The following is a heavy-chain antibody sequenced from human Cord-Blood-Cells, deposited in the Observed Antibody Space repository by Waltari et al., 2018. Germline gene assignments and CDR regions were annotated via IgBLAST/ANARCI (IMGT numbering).Heavy chain of an antibody. CDR2: IDWDDDK. CDR3: ARTIDYDFWSGYFDY. V-gene: IGHV2-70*04. D-gene: IGHD3-3*01. J-gene: IGHJ4*02. CDR1: GFSLSTSGMR. Sequence: QVTLKESGPALVKPTQTLTLTCTFSGFSLSTSGMRVSWIRQPPGKALEWLARIDWDDDKFYSTSLKTSLTISKDTSKNQVVLTMTNMDPVDTATYDCARTIDYDFWSGYFDYWGQGTLVTVSS.